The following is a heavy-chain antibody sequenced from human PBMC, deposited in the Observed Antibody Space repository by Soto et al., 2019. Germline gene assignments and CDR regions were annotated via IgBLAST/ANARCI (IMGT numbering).Heavy chain of an antibody. D-gene: IGHD3-22*01. CDR2: ISSSSSTI. V-gene: IGHV3-48*02. Sequence: GGSLRLSCAASGFTFSSYSMNWVRQAPGKGLEWVSYISSSSSTIYYAYAVKGRYTIYRDYAKNSLYLQMSSLIDEETAVYYCASGGRGQFYDCSGCATYFYGMDVWGQGTPVTVSS. CDR1: GFTFSSYS. CDR3: ASGGRGQFYDCSGCATYFYGMDV. J-gene: IGHJ6*02.